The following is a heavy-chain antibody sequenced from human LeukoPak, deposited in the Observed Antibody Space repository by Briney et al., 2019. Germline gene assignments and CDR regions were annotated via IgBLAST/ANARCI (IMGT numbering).Heavy chain of an antibody. D-gene: IGHD3-10*01. CDR3: AGSYSYYFDY. J-gene: IGHJ4*02. CDR1: GFTFSSYN. CDR2: ISYDGSKI. Sequence: KPGGSLRLSCAASGFTFSSYNTHWVRQAPGKGLEWVSIISYDGSKIYYGDSVKGRFTISKDDSENTLYLQMNSLSAEDTAVYYCAGSYSYYFDYWGQGTLVTVSS. V-gene: IGHV3-30*03.